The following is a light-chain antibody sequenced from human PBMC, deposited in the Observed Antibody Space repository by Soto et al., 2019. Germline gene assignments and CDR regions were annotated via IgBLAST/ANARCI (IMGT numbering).Light chain of an antibody. CDR3: CSYAGSSTPYV. CDR2: EGS. J-gene: IGLJ1*01. Sequence: QSVLAQPASVSGSPGQSITISCTGTSSDLGSYNLVSWYQQHPGKAPKLMIYEGSKRPSGVSNRFSGSKSGNTASLTISGLQAEDEADYYCCSYAGSSTPYVFGTGTKVTVL. V-gene: IGLV2-23*01. CDR1: SSDLGSYNL.